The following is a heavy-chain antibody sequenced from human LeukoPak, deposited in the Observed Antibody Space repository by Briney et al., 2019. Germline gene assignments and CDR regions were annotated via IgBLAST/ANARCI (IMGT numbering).Heavy chain of an antibody. CDR2: IYTNGNT. CDR3: ARGYTSGLRWFDP. Sequence: SETLSLTCTVSGGSISSCYWSWIRQPAGKGLEWIGHIYTNGNTNYNPSLKSRVTVSVDTSKNQFSLKLSSVTAADTAMYYCARGYTSGLRWFDPWGQGTLVTVSS. CDR1: GGSISSCY. J-gene: IGHJ5*02. D-gene: IGHD6-25*01. V-gene: IGHV4-4*07.